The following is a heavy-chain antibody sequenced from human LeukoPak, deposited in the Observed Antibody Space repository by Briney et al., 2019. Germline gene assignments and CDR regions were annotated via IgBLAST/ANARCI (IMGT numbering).Heavy chain of an antibody. V-gene: IGHV3-11*04. CDR1: GFTSSDYY. CDR3: ARVAHNSSGYYFNDY. Sequence: GGSLRLSCAASGFTSSDYYMTWIRQPPGKGPEWISYISSSGGTTTYVDSVKGRFTVSRDNAKNTLYLQMNSLRAEDTALYYCARVAHNSSGYYFNDYWGQGTLVTVSS. J-gene: IGHJ4*02. D-gene: IGHD3-22*01. CDR2: ISSSGGTT.